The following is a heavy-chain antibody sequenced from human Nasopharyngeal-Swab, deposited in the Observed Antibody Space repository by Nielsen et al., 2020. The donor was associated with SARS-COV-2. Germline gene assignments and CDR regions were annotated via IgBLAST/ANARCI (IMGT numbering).Heavy chain of an antibody. CDR3: ATTGMVVAATWYFDY. CDR1: GFTFSSYA. Sequence: GESLKISCAASGFTFSSYAMNWVRQAPGKGLEWVAVISYDGGNKYYADSVKGRFTISRDNSKNTLYLQMNSLRAEDTAVYYCATTGMVVAATWYFDYWGQGTLVTVSS. D-gene: IGHD2-15*01. J-gene: IGHJ4*02. CDR2: ISYDGGNK. V-gene: IGHV3-30*04.